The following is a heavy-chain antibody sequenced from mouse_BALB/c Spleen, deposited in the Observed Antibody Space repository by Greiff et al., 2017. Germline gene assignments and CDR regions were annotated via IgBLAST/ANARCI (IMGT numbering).Heavy chain of an antibody. V-gene: IGHV1-80*01. CDR3: ARGDSSGSYAMDY. J-gene: IGHJ4*01. CDR2: IYPGDGDT. CDR1: GYAFSSYW. Sequence: QVQLQQSGAELVRPGSSVKISCKASGYAFSSYWMNWVKQRPGQGLEWIGQIYPGDGDTNYNGKFKGKATLTADKSSSTAYMQLSSLTSEDSAVYFCARGDSSGSYAMDYWGQGTSVTVSA. D-gene: IGHD3-2*01.